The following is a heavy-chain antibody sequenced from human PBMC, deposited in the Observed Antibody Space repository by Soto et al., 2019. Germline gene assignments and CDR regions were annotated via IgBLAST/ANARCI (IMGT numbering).Heavy chain of an antibody. Sequence: ASVKVSCKASGYTFTSYDINWVRQATGQGLEWMGWMNPNSGNTGYAQKFQGRVTMTRNTSISTAYMELSSLRSEDTAVYYCARERTGTTSMDVWGQGTTVPVSS. J-gene: IGHJ6*02. V-gene: IGHV1-8*01. CDR1: GYTFTSYD. CDR2: MNPNSGNT. D-gene: IGHD1-1*01. CDR3: ARERTGTTSMDV.